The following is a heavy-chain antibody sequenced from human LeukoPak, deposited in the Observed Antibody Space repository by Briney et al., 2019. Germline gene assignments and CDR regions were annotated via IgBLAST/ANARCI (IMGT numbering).Heavy chain of an antibody. Sequence: ASVKVSCKASGYTFTSYAMNWVRQAPGQGLEWKGWINTNTGNPTYAQGFTGRFVFSLDTSVSTAYLQISSLKAEDTAVYYCARDNSGSYYPNWFDPWGQGTLVTVSS. CDR3: ARDNSGSYYPNWFDP. V-gene: IGHV7-4-1*02. J-gene: IGHJ5*02. D-gene: IGHD3-10*01. CDR1: GYTFTSYA. CDR2: INTNTGNP.